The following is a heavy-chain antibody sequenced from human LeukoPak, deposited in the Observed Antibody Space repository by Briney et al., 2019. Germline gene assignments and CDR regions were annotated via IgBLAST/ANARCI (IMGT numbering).Heavy chain of an antibody. J-gene: IGHJ6*03. CDR3: ARDPYSGNYGDYYYYYMDV. CDR2: ISSNSRHI. Sequence: GGSLRLSCAASGFTFSSYSMNWVRQAPGKGLEWVSSISSNSRHIYYADSVKGRFTISRDNAKSSLYLQMNSLSDEDTAVYYCARDPYSGNYGDYYYYYMDVWGKGTTVTISS. CDR1: GFTFSSYS. D-gene: IGHD1-26*01. V-gene: IGHV3-21*01.